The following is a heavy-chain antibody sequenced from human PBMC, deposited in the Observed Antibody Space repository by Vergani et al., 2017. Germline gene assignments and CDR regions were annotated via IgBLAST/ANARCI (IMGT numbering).Heavy chain of an antibody. Sequence: EVQLLESGGGLVQPGGSLRLSCPASGFTFSIYAMSWVRQAPGKGLECVSAISGSGGRTYYADSVKGRFTLSRDNSKNTLYLQMNSLRAEDTAVYYCAKVSSSWALGYWGQGTLVTVSS. J-gene: IGHJ4*02. V-gene: IGHV3-23*01. CDR1: GFTFSIYA. CDR3: AKVSSSWALGY. CDR2: ISGSGGRT. D-gene: IGHD6-13*01.